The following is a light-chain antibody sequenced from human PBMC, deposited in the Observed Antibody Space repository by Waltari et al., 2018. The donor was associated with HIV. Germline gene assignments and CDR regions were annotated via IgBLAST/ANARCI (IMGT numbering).Light chain of an antibody. J-gene: IGLJ2*01. Sequence: SYVLTQPPSVSVAPGKTATITCGGDNIGNKSVQWYQKRPDQAPVLVVYHDNNRPSGVPERFSGSNSGDTATLTISRVEAGDEADYYCQAWYHSAVPIFFGGGTQLTVL. CDR2: HDN. CDR1: NIGNKS. V-gene: IGLV3-21*03. CDR3: QAWYHSAVPIF.